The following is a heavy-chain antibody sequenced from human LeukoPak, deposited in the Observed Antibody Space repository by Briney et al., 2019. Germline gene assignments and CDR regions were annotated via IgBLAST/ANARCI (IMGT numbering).Heavy chain of an antibody. J-gene: IGHJ5*02. CDR3: ARDNKQQLVRYNWFDP. Sequence: GASVKVSCKASGYTFTSYYMHWVQQAPGQGLEWMGIINPSGGSTSYAQKFQGRVTMTRDTSTSTVYMELSSLRSEDTAVYYCARDNKQQLVRYNWFDPWGQGTLVTVSS. CDR2: INPSGGST. D-gene: IGHD6-13*01. CDR1: GYTFTSYY. V-gene: IGHV1-46*01.